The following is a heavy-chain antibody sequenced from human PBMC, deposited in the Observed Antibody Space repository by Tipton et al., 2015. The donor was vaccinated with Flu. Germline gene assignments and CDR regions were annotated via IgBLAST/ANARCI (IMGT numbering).Heavy chain of an antibody. CDR1: GDSIGSRYY. CDR3: ARHGPQGGDPNWFDP. V-gene: IGHV4-38-2*01. J-gene: IGHJ5*02. D-gene: IGHD2-21*02. Sequence: TLSLTCSVSGDSIGSRYYWGWIRQPPGKGLEWIGNVHRTGSTYYSPSLRSRVTISVDTSRDQFSLKLNSVTATDTAVYYCARHGPQGGDPNWFDPWGLGTLVTVSA. CDR2: VHRTGST.